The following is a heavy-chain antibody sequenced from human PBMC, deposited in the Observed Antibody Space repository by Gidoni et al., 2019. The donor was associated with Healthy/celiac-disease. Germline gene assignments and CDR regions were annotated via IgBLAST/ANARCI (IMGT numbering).Heavy chain of an antibody. J-gene: IGHJ4*02. Sequence: GIIPIFGTANYAQKFQGRVTITADESTSTAYMELSSLRSEDTAVYYCATGPVLLWFGELLPRYYFDYWGQGTLVTVSS. D-gene: IGHD3-10*01. CDR2: IIPIFGTA. V-gene: IGHV1-69*01. CDR3: ATGPVLLWFGELLPRYYFDY.